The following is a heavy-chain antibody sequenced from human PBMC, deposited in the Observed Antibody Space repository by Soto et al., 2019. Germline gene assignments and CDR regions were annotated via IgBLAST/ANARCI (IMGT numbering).Heavy chain of an antibody. J-gene: IGHJ5*02. Sequence: ASVKVSCKASGYTFTGYYMHWVRQAPGQGLEWMGWINPNSGGTNYAQKFQGWVTMTRDTSISTAYMELSRLRSDDTAVYYCGRAGSLLSGYYNGFDPWGQGTLVTVSS. D-gene: IGHD3-3*01. CDR1: GYTFTGYY. CDR2: INPNSGGT. CDR3: GRAGSLLSGYYNGFDP. V-gene: IGHV1-2*04.